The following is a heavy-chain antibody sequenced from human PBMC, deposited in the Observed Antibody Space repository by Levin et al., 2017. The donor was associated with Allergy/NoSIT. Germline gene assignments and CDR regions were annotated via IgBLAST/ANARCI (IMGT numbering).Heavy chain of an antibody. D-gene: IGHD3-10*01. Sequence: PGGSLRLSCAASGFTLSSFAMGWVRQAPGKGLEWVSFINGIGEDTYYADFVKGRFTISRDNSKKTLFLQMNGLRAEDTAVYFCAKTYFFASGRGNFDSWGQGTLVSVSS. J-gene: IGHJ4*02. CDR3: AKTYFFASGRGNFDS. V-gene: IGHV3-23*01. CDR2: INGIGEDT. CDR1: GFTLSSFA.